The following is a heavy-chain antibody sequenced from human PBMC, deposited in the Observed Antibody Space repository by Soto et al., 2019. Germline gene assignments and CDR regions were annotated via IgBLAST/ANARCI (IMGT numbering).Heavy chain of an antibody. Sequence: PGESLKISCKGSGYSFTSYWIGWVRQMPGKGLEWMGIIYPGDSDTRYSPSFQGQVTISADKFISTAYLQWSSLKASDTAMYYCARHLGNGGKNPWAIHDAFDIWGQGTMVTVSS. CDR1: GYSFTSYW. J-gene: IGHJ3*02. V-gene: IGHV5-51*01. D-gene: IGHD2-8*01. CDR2: IYPGDSDT. CDR3: ARHLGNGGKNPWAIHDAFDI.